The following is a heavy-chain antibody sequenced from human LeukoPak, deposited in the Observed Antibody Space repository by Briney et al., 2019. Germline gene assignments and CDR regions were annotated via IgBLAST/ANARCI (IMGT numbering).Heavy chain of an antibody. CDR2: IVVGSGNT. CDR3: AAYGGGYCSSTSCSGSHDAFDI. V-gene: IGHV1-58*01. CDR1: GFTFTSSA. Sequence: GTSVKVSCKASGFTFTSSAVQWVRQARGQRLEWIGWIVVGSGNTNYAQKFQERVTITRDMSTSTAYMELSSLRSEDTAVYYCAAYGGGYCSSTSCSGSHDAFDIWGQGTMVTVSS. J-gene: IGHJ3*02. D-gene: IGHD2-2*01.